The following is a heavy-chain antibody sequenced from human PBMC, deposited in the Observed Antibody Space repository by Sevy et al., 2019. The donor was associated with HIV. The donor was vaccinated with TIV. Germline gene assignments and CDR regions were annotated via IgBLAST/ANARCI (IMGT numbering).Heavy chain of an antibody. Sequence: GGSLRLSCAASGFTFSTYGMHWVRQAPGKGLEWVAVMWFEGSNTYYADSVKGRFTISRDIAKNTLHLQMNSLKAEDTAVYYCARDLEFYDYGDYGPAFMPDYWGQGTLVTVSS. CDR3: ARDLEFYDYGDYGPAFMPDY. D-gene: IGHD4-17*01. J-gene: IGHJ4*02. V-gene: IGHV3-33*01. CDR1: GFTFSTYG. CDR2: MWFEGSNT.